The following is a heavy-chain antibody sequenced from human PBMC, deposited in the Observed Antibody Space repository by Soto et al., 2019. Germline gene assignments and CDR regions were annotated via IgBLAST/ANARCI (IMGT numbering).Heavy chain of an antibody. J-gene: IGHJ4*02. Sequence: QVQLVESGGGVVQPGRSLRLSCAASGFTCSSYGMHWVRQAPGKGLEWVAVIWYDGSNKYYADSVKGRFTISRDNSKNTLYLQMNSLRAEDTAVYYGARGVYDILTPFDYRGQGTLVTVSS. D-gene: IGHD3-9*01. CDR1: GFTCSSYG. CDR3: ARGVYDILTPFDY. V-gene: IGHV3-33*01. CDR2: IWYDGSNK.